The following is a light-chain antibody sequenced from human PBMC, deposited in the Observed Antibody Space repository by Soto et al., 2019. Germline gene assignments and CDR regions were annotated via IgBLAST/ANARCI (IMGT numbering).Light chain of an antibody. J-gene: IGKJ2*01. Sequence: EIVMTQSPATPSLSPGERATLSCRASQSVSSSYLSWYQQKPGQAPRLLIYGAFPRATGIPAMFSGSGSGTAFTLTISSLQPEDCAVYYCQQDYHLPYTLGQGTKLEIK. CDR2: GAF. CDR3: QQDYHLPYT. CDR1: QSVSSSY. V-gene: IGKV3D-7*01.